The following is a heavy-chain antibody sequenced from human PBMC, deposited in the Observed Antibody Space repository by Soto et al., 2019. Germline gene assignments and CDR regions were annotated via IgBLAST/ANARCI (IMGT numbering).Heavy chain of an antibody. D-gene: IGHD6-13*01. V-gene: IGHV3-30*18. CDR2: TSYDGSNK. J-gene: IGHJ6*02. CDR3: AKDTVAAAGKDYYYGMDV. Sequence: GGSLRLSCAASGFTFSSYGMHWVRQAPGKGLEWVAVTSYDGSNKYYADSVKGRFTISRDNSKNTLYLQMNSLRAEDTAVYYCAKDTVAAAGKDYYYGMDVWGQGTTVTVSS. CDR1: GFTFSSYG.